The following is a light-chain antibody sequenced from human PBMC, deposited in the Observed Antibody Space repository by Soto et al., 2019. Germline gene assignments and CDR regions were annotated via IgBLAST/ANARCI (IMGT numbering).Light chain of an antibody. Sequence: QSALTQPASVSGSPGQSITISCTGTSSDVGSYNYVSWYQQHPGKAPKLMIYDVSKRPSGVPDRFSGSKSGNTASLTISGLQAEDEADYYCCSYAGSYTNYVFGTGTKLTVL. V-gene: IGLV2-11*01. CDR3: CSYAGSYTNYV. CDR2: DVS. CDR1: SSDVGSYNY. J-gene: IGLJ1*01.